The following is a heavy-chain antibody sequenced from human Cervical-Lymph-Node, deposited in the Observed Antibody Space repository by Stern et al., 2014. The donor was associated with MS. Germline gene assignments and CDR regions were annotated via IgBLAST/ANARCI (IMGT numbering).Heavy chain of an antibody. CDR2: IYYSGSA. V-gene: IGHV4-59*01. Sequence: LQLQGSGPGLVKPSETLSLTCTVSGVSISSFYWSWIRKSPGKGLEWIGYIYYSGSANYNPSLKSRFTLSVDTSRNQFSLKLSSAAAVDTAVYYCASSRQVWLPFDYWGQGIQVTVAS. D-gene: IGHD3-9*01. CDR3: ASSRQVWLPFDY. CDR1: GVSISSFY. J-gene: IGHJ4*02.